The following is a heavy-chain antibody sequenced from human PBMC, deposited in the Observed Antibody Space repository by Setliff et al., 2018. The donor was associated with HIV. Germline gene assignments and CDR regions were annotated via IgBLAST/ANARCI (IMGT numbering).Heavy chain of an antibody. CDR3: AEEANAFDI. Sequence: ASVKVSCKASGYMFSGFHMHWVRQAAGQGLEWMGGIIPIFGTANYAQKFQGRVTITADESTSTAYMELSSLRSEDTAVYYCAEEANAFDIWGQGTMVTVSS. CDR1: GYMFSGFH. J-gene: IGHJ3*02. CDR2: IIPIFGTA. V-gene: IGHV1-69*13.